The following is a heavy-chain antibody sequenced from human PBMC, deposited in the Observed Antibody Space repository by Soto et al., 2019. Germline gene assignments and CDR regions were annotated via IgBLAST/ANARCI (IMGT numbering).Heavy chain of an antibody. D-gene: IGHD2-15*01. CDR3: AKGLAYCSGGSCYGDDAFDI. Sequence: GGSLRLSCAASGFTFSSYAMSWVRQAPGKGLEWVSAISGSGGSTYYADSVKGRFTISRDNSKNTLYLQMNSLRAEDTAVYYCAKGLAYCSGGSCYGDDAFDIWGQGTMVTVSS. CDR1: GFTFSSYA. J-gene: IGHJ3*02. V-gene: IGHV3-23*01. CDR2: ISGSGGST.